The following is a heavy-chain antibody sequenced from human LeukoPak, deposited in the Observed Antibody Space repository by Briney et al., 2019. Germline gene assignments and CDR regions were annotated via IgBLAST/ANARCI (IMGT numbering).Heavy chain of an antibody. V-gene: IGHV3-23*01. J-gene: IGHJ4*02. CDR2: ISGSGGST. CDR1: GFTFSSYA. CDR3: AMDFWSTVTTE. Sequence: PGGSLRLSCAASGFTFSSYAMSWVRQAPGKGLEWVSAISGSGGSTYYADSVNDRFTISRDNSKNTIHLQMNSLRPEDTAVYYCAMDFWSTVTTEWGQGTLVTVSS. D-gene: IGHD4-17*01.